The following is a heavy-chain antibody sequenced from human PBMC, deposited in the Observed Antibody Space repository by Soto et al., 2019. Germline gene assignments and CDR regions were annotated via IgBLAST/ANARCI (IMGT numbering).Heavy chain of an antibody. CDR2: FTYRGST. CDR1: GGSFSGYD. D-gene: IGHD2-21*02. J-gene: IGHJ6*02. CDR3: ARDLWGYCGTDCYPLDV. Sequence: SETLSLTCAVYGGSFSGYDWTWIRQPPGKGLEWIGEFTYRGSTNYNPSLKSRVTISVDTSKNQFSLKLSSVTAADTAVYYCARDLWGYCGTDCYPLDVWGQGTTVTSP. V-gene: IGHV4-34*01.